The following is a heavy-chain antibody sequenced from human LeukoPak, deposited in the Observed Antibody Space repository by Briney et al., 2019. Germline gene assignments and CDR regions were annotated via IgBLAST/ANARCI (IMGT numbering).Heavy chain of an antibody. CDR1: GDSISRYY. V-gene: IGHV4-4*07. CDR2: IYNGGII. CDR3: ARDAYDSSGFPVVDI. D-gene: IGHD3-22*01. Sequence: PSETLSLTCTVSGDSISRYYWSWIRQPAGKGLEWIGRIYNGGIITYNPSLKSRVTMSIDTSNNQFSLRLRFVTAADTAAYYCARDAYDSSGFPVVDIWGQGTMVTVSS. J-gene: IGHJ3*02.